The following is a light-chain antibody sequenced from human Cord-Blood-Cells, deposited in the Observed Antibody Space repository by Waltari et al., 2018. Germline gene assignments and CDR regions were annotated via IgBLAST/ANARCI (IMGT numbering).Light chain of an antibody. V-gene: IGKV1-39*01. CDR1: QSISSY. CDR3: QQSYSTPLT. CDR2: AAS. J-gene: IGKJ4*01. Sequence: DIPMTHSPSSLSASVGDRVTITCRASQSISSYLNWYQQKPGKAPKLLIYAASSLQSGVPSRFSGSGSGTDFTLTISSLQPEDFATYYCQQSYSTPLTFGGGTKVEIK.